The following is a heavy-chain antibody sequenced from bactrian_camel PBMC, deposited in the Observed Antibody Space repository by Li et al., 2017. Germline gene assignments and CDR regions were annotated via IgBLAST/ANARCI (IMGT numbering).Heavy chain of an antibody. CDR2: ISPDGKE. CDR1: GFNDADAE. J-gene: IGHJ4*01. Sequence: QVQLVESGGGSVQIGGSLTLACAASRGFNDADAEWGWFRQAAGAQCEMVASISPDGKEYYSDSVKGRFAISRDNAKNTVTLIPEDTATYHCAADPLALPKNCNTRDWWGYDWSQGTQVTVS. D-gene: IGHD2*01. V-gene: IGHV3S53*01.